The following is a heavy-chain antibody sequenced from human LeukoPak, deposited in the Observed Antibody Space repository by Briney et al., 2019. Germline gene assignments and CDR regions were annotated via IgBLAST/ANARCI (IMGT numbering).Heavy chain of an antibody. V-gene: IGHV4-30-2*01. CDR3: ASQISNYYDSSGFYY. Sequence: SETLSLTCAVSGGSISGGGYSWSWIRQPPGKGLEWIGYIYHSGSTYYNPSLKSRVTISVDRSKNQFSLKLSSVTAADTAVYYCASQISNYYDSSGFYYWGQGTLVTVSS. CDR2: IYHSGST. D-gene: IGHD3-22*01. CDR1: GGSISGGGYS. J-gene: IGHJ4*02.